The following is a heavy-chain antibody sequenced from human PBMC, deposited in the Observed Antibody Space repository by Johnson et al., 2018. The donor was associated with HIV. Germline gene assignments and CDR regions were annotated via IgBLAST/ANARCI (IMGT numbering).Heavy chain of an antibody. CDR2: ISGSGGST. D-gene: IGHD2-21*01. J-gene: IGHJ3*02. CDR1: AFTFSSYA. CDR3: AKDFVTHGAFDI. Sequence: VQLVESGGGVVQPGGSLRLSCAASAFTFSSYAIHWVRQAPGKGLEWVSAISGSGGSTYYADSVKGRFTISRDNSKNTLYLQMNSLRAEDTAVYYCAKDFVTHGAFDIWGQGTMVTVSS. V-gene: IGHV3-23*04.